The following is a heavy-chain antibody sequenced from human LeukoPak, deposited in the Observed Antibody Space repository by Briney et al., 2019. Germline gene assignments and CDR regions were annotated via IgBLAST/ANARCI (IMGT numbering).Heavy chain of an antibody. CDR1: GFIFRSHG. Sequence: AGESLRLSCAASGFIFRSHGMNWVRQAPGKGLEWVAGISPDEKKYYVDAVEGRFTISRDNSKNALYLQMNSLRVEDTAMYYCARDLSYFSFDDWGQGTTVTVSS. CDR2: ISPDEKK. CDR3: ARDLSYFSFDD. D-gene: IGHD2-21*01. V-gene: IGHV3-33*01. J-gene: IGHJ6*02.